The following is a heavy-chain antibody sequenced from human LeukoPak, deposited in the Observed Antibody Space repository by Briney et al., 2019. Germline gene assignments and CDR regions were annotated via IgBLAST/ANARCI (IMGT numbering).Heavy chain of an antibody. Sequence: PGGSLRLSCAASGFTFSTYAMHWVRQAPGMGLEWLAMISYDASIEYYAASVKGRFTISRDNSKSTVYLQMNSLRAEDTAIYYCAREGNSGYYPYWGQGILVTVSS. CDR3: AREGNSGYYPY. CDR1: GFTFSTYA. V-gene: IGHV3-30-3*01. J-gene: IGHJ4*02. D-gene: IGHD3-22*01. CDR2: ISYDASIE.